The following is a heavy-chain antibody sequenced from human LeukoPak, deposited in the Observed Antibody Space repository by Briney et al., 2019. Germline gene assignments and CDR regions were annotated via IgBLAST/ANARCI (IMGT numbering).Heavy chain of an antibody. CDR3: ASSGNYRFDY. D-gene: IGHD1-26*01. J-gene: IGHJ4*02. Sequence: GGSLRLSCAASGFTFSSYTMNWVRQAPGKGLEWVSHINTNIRITAYADSVKGRFTISRDNAKNSLYLQMNSLRDEDTAVYYCASSGNYRFDYWGQGTLVTVSS. CDR2: INTNIRIT. V-gene: IGHV3-48*02. CDR1: GFTFSSYT.